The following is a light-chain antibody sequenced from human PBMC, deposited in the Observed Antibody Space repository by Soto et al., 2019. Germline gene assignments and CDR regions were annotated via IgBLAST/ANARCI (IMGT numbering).Light chain of an antibody. CDR2: SNN. V-gene: IGLV1-47*01. CDR1: TSSIGSNY. J-gene: IGLJ2*01. CDR3: AAWDDSLSGMV. Sequence: QSVLTQPPSASGTPGQRATISCSGSTSSIGSNYVYWYQQLPGTAPKLLIYSNNQRPSGVPDRFSGSKSGTSASLAISGLRSEDEADYHRAAWDDSLSGMVFGGGTKVTVL.